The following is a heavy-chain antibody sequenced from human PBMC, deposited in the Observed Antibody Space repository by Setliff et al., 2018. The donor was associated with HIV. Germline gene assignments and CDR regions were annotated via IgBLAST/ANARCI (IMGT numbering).Heavy chain of an antibody. CDR1: GGSINNYY. Sequence: PSETLSLTCTVSGGSINNYYWSWMRQSPGKGLEWIGYIHSSGPTNYNPSLKSRVSISVDTSKNQFSLKLTSVTAADTAVYYCARGNNDLESFDYWGQGALVTVSS. V-gene: IGHV4-4*09. CDR2: IHSSGPT. CDR3: ARGNNDLESFDY. J-gene: IGHJ4*02. D-gene: IGHD3-3*01.